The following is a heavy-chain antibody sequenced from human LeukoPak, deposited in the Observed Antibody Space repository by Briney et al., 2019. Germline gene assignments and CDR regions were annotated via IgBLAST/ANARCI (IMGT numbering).Heavy chain of an antibody. Sequence: GGSLRLSCAASGFSFGSYGMHWVRQAPGKWLEWVAVISREGSNKYYADSVKGRFTISRDNSRNMVYLQMNSLRDDDTAVYYCARTREQWQVLDYWGQGTLVTVSS. D-gene: IGHD6-19*01. CDR2: ISREGSNK. CDR3: ARTREQWQVLDY. J-gene: IGHJ4*02. V-gene: IGHV3-30*03. CDR1: GFSFGSYG.